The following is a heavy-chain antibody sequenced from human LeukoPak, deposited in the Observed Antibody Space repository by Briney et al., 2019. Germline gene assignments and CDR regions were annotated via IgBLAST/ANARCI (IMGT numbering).Heavy chain of an antibody. Sequence: SETLSLTCTVSGGSISSYHWSWIRQPPGKGLEWIGYIFSSGSTYYNPSLKSQITISIDTSKNQFSLKLNSVTAADTAVYYCARDKTGIFDYWGRGTLVTVSS. CDR1: GGSISSYH. CDR2: IFSSGST. V-gene: IGHV4-59*12. D-gene: IGHD7-27*01. J-gene: IGHJ4*02. CDR3: ARDKTGIFDY.